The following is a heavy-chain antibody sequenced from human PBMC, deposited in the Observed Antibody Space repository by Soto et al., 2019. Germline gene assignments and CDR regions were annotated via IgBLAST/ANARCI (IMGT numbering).Heavy chain of an antibody. CDR2: IWYDGSKK. V-gene: IGHV3-33*01. CDR1: GFTFSSYG. Sequence: QVQLVESGGGVVQPGRSLRLSWAASGFTFSSYGMHWVRRAPGKGLVWVAVIWYDGSKKYYADSVKGRFTISRDYSKNTLYLQMNSLRAEDTAVYYCARWGGYSSGGGCYRGVDYFDYWGQGTLVTVSS. D-gene: IGHD2-15*01. J-gene: IGHJ4*02. CDR3: ARWGGYSSGGGCYRGVDYFDY.